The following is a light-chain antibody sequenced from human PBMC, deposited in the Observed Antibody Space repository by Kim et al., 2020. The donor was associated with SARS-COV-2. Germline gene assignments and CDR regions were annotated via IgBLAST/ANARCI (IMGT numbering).Light chain of an antibody. Sequence: DIQMTQSPSSLSASVGDRVTMTCQASQDINTYLNWYQQKPGKAPKLMIYDASNLEMGVPSRFSGSGSGTDFTFTIRSLQPEDTATYYCQQSESLPYTFGQGTKLEI. CDR3: QQSESLPYT. V-gene: IGKV1-33*01. CDR2: DAS. CDR1: QDINTY. J-gene: IGKJ2*01.